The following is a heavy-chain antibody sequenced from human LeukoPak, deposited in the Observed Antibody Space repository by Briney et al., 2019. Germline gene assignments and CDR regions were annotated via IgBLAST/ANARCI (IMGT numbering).Heavy chain of an antibody. CDR1: GFTFNYYG. D-gene: IGHD3-10*01. Sequence: GGSLRLSCAASGFTFNYYGMSWVRQAPGRGLEWVSGISGSGGSTYYADSVKGRFTISRDNSKNTLYLQMNTLRAVDTAVYYCAKDAGFGSGSYEYWYFDLWGRGTLVTFSS. V-gene: IGHV3-23*01. CDR3: AKDAGFGSGSYEYWYFDL. J-gene: IGHJ2*01. CDR2: ISGSGGST.